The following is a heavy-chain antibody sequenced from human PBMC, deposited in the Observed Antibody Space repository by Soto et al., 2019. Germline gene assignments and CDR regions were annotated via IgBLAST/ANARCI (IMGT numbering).Heavy chain of an antibody. V-gene: IGHV1-69*13. Sequence: GASVEVSCKASGGTFSSYSISWVLEAPGQGLEWMGGIIPIFGTANYAQKFQGRVTITADESTSTAYMELSSLRSEDTAVYYCARDDSSSWYGGAFDIWGQGTMVTVSS. J-gene: IGHJ3*02. D-gene: IGHD6-13*01. CDR1: GGTFSSYS. CDR3: ARDDSSSWYGGAFDI. CDR2: IIPIFGTA.